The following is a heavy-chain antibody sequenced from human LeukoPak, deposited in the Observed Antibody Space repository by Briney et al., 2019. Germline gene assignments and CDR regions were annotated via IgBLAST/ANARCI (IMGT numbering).Heavy chain of an antibody. D-gene: IGHD4/OR15-4a*01. J-gene: IGHJ6*03. CDR1: GGTFSSYA. CDR3: ARGEGMVPYYYYMDV. CDR2: IIPIFGTA. Sequence: ASVRVSCKASGGTFSSYAISWVRQAPGQGLEWMGRIIPIFGTANYAQKFQGRVTITTDESTSTAYMELSSLRSEDTAVYYCARGEGMVPYYYYMDVWGKGTTVTVSS. V-gene: IGHV1-69*05.